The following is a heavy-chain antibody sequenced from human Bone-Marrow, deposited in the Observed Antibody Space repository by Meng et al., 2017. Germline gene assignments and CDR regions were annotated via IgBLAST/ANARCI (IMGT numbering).Heavy chain of an antibody. CDR2: IYYFGDT. V-gene: IGHV4-39*01. Sequence: QLQLQESGPGLVKPSETLSLTCTVSGCSISDRSYYWGWIRQPPGKGLDWIGSIYYFGDTFYSPSLRSRVTISVDTSKNQFSLKLSSVTAADTAVFYCARHKGNSYGYLYFDYWGQGSLVTVSS. J-gene: IGHJ4*02. CDR3: ARHKGNSYGYLYFDY. D-gene: IGHD5-18*01. CDR1: GCSISDRSYY.